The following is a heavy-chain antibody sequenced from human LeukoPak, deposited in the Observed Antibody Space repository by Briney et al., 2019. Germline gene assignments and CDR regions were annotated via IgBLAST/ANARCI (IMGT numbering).Heavy chain of an antibody. CDR2: ISAYNGNT. CDR1: GYTFTSYG. V-gene: IGHV1-18*01. CDR3: ATTPSVSADYYYYMDV. Sequence: ASVKVSCRASGYTFTSYGISWVRQAPGQGLEWMGWISAYNGNTNYAQKLQGRVTMTTDTSTSTAYMELRSLRSEDTAVYYCATTPSVSADYYYYMDVWGKGTTVTVSS. J-gene: IGHJ6*03. D-gene: IGHD1/OR15-1a*01.